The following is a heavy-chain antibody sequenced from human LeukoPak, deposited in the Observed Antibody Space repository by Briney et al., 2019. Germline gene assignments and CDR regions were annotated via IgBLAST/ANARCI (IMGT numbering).Heavy chain of an antibody. V-gene: IGHV1-18*01. Sequence: ASVRVSCKASGYAFTSVGITWVRQAPGQGLEWMGWISPYNGNTRYVQKLQGRVTRTTDTSTSTAYMELRSLRFDDTAVYYCARAGSGSGWYFDYWGQGTLVTVSA. J-gene: IGHJ4*02. D-gene: IGHD6-19*01. CDR3: ARAGSGSGWYFDY. CDR2: ISPYNGNT. CDR1: GYAFTSVG.